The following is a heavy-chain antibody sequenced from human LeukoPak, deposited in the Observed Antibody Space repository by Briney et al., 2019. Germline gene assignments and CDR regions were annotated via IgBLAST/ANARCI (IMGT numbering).Heavy chain of an antibody. J-gene: IGHJ4*02. CDR1: GYTFTSYY. V-gene: IGHV1-46*01. CDR2: INPSGGST. Sequence: ASVKVSCKASGYTFTSYYMHWVRQAPGQGLEWMGIINPSGGSTSYAQKFQGRVTMTRDTSTSTVYMELSSLRSEDTALYYCARDGYYYDSSGPLLIWGQGTLVTVSS. D-gene: IGHD3-22*01. CDR3: ARDGYYYDSSGPLLI.